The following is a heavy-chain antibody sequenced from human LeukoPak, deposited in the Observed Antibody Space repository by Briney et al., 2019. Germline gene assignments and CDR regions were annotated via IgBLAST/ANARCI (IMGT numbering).Heavy chain of an antibody. CDR1: RFTFSSYW. D-gene: IGHD3-3*01. V-gene: IGHV3-7*05. CDR3: ARWGPILRFLRAFDI. J-gene: IGHJ3*02. CDR2: IKQDGSEK. Sequence: GGSLRLSCAASRFTFSSYWMSWVRQAPGKGLEWVANIKQDGSEKYYMGSVKGRFTISRDNAKNSLYLQMNSLRVEDTAVYYYARWGPILRFLRAFDIWGQGTMVTVSS.